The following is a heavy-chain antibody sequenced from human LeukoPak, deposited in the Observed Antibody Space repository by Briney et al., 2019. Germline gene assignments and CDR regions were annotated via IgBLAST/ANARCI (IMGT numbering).Heavy chain of an antibody. J-gene: IGHJ3*02. CDR3: ARSCGSTSCYLTDAFDI. D-gene: IGHD2-2*01. Sequence: GASLKISCKGSGYSFTSYWIGWVRQMPGKGLEWMGIIYPGDSDIRYSPSFQGQVIISADKSISTAYLQWSSLKASDTAIYYCARSCGSTSCYLTDAFDIWGQGTMVTVSS. CDR1: GYSFTSYW. CDR2: IYPGDSDI. V-gene: IGHV5-51*01.